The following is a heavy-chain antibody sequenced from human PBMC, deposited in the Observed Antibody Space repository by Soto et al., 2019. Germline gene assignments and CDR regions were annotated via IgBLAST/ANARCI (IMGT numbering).Heavy chain of an antibody. CDR1: GYTFTSYG. CDR2: ISGYNGNI. Sequence: ASVKVSCKASGYTFTSYGISWVRQAPGQGLEWMGWISGYNGNINYSQKFQGRVTMTRDTSTSTVYMELSSLRSEDTAVYYCARVYCSGGSCYSIDYWGQGTLVTV. V-gene: IGHV1-18*01. J-gene: IGHJ4*02. CDR3: ARVYCSGGSCYSIDY. D-gene: IGHD2-15*01.